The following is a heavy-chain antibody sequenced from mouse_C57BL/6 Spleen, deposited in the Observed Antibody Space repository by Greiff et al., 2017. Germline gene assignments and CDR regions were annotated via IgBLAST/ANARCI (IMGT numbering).Heavy chain of an antibody. CDR2: ISSGGDYI. CDR3: TRGGKYYGYDGFAY. J-gene: IGHJ3*01. D-gene: IGHD2-2*01. Sequence: DVKLVESGEGLVKPGGSLKLSCAASGFTFSSYAMSWVRQTPEKRLAWVAYISSGGDYIYYADTVKGRFTISRDNARNTLYLQMSSLKSEDTAMYYCTRGGKYYGYDGFAYWGQGTLVTVSA. CDR1: GFTFSSYA. V-gene: IGHV5-9-1*02.